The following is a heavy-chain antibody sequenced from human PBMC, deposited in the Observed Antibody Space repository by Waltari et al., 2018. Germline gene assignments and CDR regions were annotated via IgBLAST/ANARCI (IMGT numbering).Heavy chain of an antibody. J-gene: IGHJ3*01. CDR1: GFTFESSA. CDR3: AKDFWGVHSSSGFNV. D-gene: IGHD3-16*01. V-gene: IGHV3-23*01. Sequence: EMQLLESGGDLVQPGGSLRLSCVASGFTFESSALHWVRQAPGKGLQWVSVISGSSSSIYYADSVKGRFTISRDNSKNTLFLQMNNLRVEDTAIYYCAKDFWGVHSSSGFNVWGQGTMVTVSS. CDR2: ISGSSSSI.